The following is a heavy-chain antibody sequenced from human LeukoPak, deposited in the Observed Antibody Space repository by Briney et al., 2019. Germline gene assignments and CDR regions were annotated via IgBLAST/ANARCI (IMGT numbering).Heavy chain of an antibody. CDR3: ARNMTAISRLDVFDI. CDR1: GGSMSSSGQY. V-gene: IGHV4-39*01. Sequence: PSETLSLTCTVSGGSMSSSGQYWGWIRQSPVKGLEWIGSIYYSGSTYYNPSLKSRATISVDTSKNQFSLELRSVTAADTAIYYCARNMTAISRLDVFDIWGPGTMVTVS. CDR2: IYYSGST. J-gene: IGHJ3*02. D-gene: IGHD2-21*02.